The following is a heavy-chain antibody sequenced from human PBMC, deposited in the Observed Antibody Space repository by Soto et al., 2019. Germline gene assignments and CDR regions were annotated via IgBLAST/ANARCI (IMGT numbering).Heavy chain of an antibody. CDR3: ARDSLLYGDYAYYYYGMDV. V-gene: IGHV3-74*01. D-gene: IGHD4-17*01. Sequence: GGSLRLSCAASGFTFSSYWMHWVRQAPGKGLVWVSRINSDGSSTSYADSVKGRFTISRDNAKNTLYLQMNSLRAEDTAVYYCARDSLLYGDYAYYYYGMDVWGQGTTVTVSS. CDR2: INSDGSST. CDR1: GFTFSSYW. J-gene: IGHJ6*02.